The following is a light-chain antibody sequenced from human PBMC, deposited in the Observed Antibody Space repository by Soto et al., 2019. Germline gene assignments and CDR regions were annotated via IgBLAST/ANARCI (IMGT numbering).Light chain of an antibody. CDR2: GNS. J-gene: IGLJ1*01. CDR1: SSNIGAGYD. Sequence: QSVLTQPPSVPGAPGQRVTISCTGSSSNIGAGYDVHWYQQLPGTAPKLLIYGNSNRPSGVPDRFSGSKSGTSASLAITGLQAEDEADYYCQSYDSSLSGPRVFGTGTKLTVL. CDR3: QSYDSSLSGPRV. V-gene: IGLV1-40*01.